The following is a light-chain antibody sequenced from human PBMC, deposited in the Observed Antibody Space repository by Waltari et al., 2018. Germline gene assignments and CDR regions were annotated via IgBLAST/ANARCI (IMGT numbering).Light chain of an antibody. V-gene: IGLV1-47*01. J-gene: IGLJ2*01. Sequence: QSVLTQPPSASGTPGQTVTISCYGSDANIGANYVYWFQQLPETAPKLLIYRNDQRPSGVPDRFSGSKSVTSASLAISGLRSEDEASYYCASWDDNLSGSLFGGGTKLTVL. CDR2: RND. CDR3: ASWDDNLSGSL. CDR1: DANIGANY.